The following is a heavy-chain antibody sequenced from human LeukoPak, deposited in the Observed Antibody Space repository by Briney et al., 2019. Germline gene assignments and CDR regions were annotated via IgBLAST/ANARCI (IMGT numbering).Heavy chain of an antibody. D-gene: IGHD2-21*01. CDR1: GYTFTDYY. CDR3: ARADRLDGAPYLIGP. J-gene: IGHJ5*02. CDR2: INPNSGVT. Sequence: ASVKVSCKTSGYTFTDYYMHWVRQAPGQGLEWMGWINPNSGVTSSAQKFQGRVTMTRDTSITTVYMEVRWLTSDDTAIYYCARADRLDGAPYLIGPWGQGTLVAVSS. V-gene: IGHV1-2*02.